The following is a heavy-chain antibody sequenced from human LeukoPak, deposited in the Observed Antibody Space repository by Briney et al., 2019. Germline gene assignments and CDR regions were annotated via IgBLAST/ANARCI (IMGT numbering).Heavy chain of an antibody. D-gene: IGHD1-26*01. CDR3: AKEHPVEQGVY. Sequence: GGSLRLSCAASGFTFSSYAMSWVRQAPGKGLEWVSSISGSGGATYYADSVKGRFTISRDDSKNTLYVQMNSLRAEDTAVYYCAKEHPVEQGVYWGQGTLVTVSS. V-gene: IGHV3-23*01. CDR1: GFTFSSYA. CDR2: ISGSGGAT. J-gene: IGHJ4*02.